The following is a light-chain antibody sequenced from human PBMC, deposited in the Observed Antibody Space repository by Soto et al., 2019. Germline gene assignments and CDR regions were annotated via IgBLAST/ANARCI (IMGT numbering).Light chain of an antibody. CDR3: QQSYSTLRT. J-gene: IGKJ1*01. V-gene: IGKV1-39*01. CDR1: QSISSY. CDR2: AAS. Sequence: QMIQSPSSLSASVGDRVTITCRASQSISSYLNWYQQKPGKAPKLLIYAASSLQSGVPSRFSGSGSGTDFTLTISSLQPEDFATYYCQQSYSTLRTFGQGTKVDIK.